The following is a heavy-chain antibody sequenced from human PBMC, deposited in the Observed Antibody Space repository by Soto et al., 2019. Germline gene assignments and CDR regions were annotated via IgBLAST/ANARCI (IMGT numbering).Heavy chain of an antibody. CDR2: ISGSGGST. CDR1: GFTFSSYP. V-gene: IGHV3-23*01. J-gene: IGHJ3*02. CDR3: AKHFRNWDFDAFDI. Sequence: EVQLLESGGGLVQPGGSLRLSCAASGFTFSSYPMSWVRQAPGKGLECVSGISGSGGSTYYADSVKGRFTISRDNSKNTLYLQMISLRAEDTAVYFCAKHFRNWDFDAFDIWGQGTMVTVSS. D-gene: IGHD7-27*01.